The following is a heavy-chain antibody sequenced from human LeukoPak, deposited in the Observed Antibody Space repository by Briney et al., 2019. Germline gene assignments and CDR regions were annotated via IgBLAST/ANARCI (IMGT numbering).Heavy chain of an antibody. CDR2: INPNSGGT. CDR3: ARGPRLHPGVLEWLSFFDY. D-gene: IGHD3-3*01. J-gene: IGHJ4*02. V-gene: IGHV1-2*02. CDR1: GYTFTGYY. Sequence: ASVKVSCKASGYTFTGYYMHWVRQAPGQGLEWMGWINPNSGGTNYAQKFQGRVTMTRDTSIGTAYMELSRLRSDDTAVYYCARGPRLHPGVLEWLSFFDYWGQGTLVTVSS.